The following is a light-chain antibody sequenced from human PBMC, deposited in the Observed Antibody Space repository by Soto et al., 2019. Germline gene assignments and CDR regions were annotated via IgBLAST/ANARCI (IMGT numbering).Light chain of an antibody. J-gene: IGLJ2*01. Sequence: QSALTQPASVSGSPGQSTTISCTGTSSYVGGYNEVSWYQQRPGKAPKLMIYDVTNRPSGVSHRFSGSKSGNTASLTISGLQAEDEAYYYCGSHAAGSTLIFGGGTKVTVL. CDR2: DVT. V-gene: IGLV2-14*03. CDR1: SSYVGGYNE. CDR3: GSHAAGSTLI.